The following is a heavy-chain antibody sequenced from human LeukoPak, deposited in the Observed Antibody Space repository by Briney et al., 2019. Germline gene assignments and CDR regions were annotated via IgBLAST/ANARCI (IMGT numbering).Heavy chain of an antibody. CDR1: GFTFSSYS. J-gene: IGHJ4*02. D-gene: IGHD6-19*01. CDR3: ARDIAVAGPPFDY. Sequence: GGSLRLSCAASGFTFSSYSMNWVRQAPGKGLEWVSSISSSSSYIYYADSVKGRFTISRDNAKNSLYLQMNSLRAEDTAVCYCARDIAVAGPPFDYWGQGTLVTVSS. CDR2: ISSSSSYI. V-gene: IGHV3-21*01.